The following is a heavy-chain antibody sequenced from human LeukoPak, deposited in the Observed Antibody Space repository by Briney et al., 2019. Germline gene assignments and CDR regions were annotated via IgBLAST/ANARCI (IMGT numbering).Heavy chain of an antibody. CDR1: GYTFITYA. Sequence: ASVKVSCKASGYTFITYAINWVRQAPGQGLEWMGWISGYNGNTKYAQNLQDRVTMTTDTSTSTAYMELRSLRSDDTAVYYCSRATIKGDFAAGTEDYWGQGALVTVSS. D-gene: IGHD3-16*01. CDR3: SRATIKGDFAAGTEDY. J-gene: IGHJ4*02. CDR2: ISGYNGNT. V-gene: IGHV1-18*01.